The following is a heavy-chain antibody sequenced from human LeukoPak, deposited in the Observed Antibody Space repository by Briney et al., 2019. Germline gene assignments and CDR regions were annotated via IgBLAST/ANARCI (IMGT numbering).Heavy chain of an antibody. D-gene: IGHD4/OR15-4a*01. Sequence: ASVKVSCKPSGYTFSDYGFTWVRQAPGQGIEWMGWISGYNGNTNYAESLQGRVTMTIDTSTSTAYMDLRSLRSDDTAVYYCARVGLVDNEYGFYFYMDVWGKGTTVIVSS. CDR3: ARVGLVDNEYGFYFYMDV. CDR2: ISGYNGNT. V-gene: IGHV1-18*01. CDR1: GYTFSDYG. J-gene: IGHJ6*03.